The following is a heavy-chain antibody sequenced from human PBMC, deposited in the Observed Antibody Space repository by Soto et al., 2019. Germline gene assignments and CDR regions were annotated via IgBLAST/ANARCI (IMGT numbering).Heavy chain of an antibody. D-gene: IGHD2-15*01. Sequence: LRLASAASECTLRSYAIYWVRPAPGKGLEWISFISSTSPTTSYADSVRGRFTISRDDARNSLYLQMNSLRDDDTAVYYCARDRDGGEDFDSWGQGTLVTVSS. J-gene: IGHJ4*02. CDR1: ECTLRSYA. CDR3: ARDRDGGEDFDS. CDR2: ISSTSPTT. V-gene: IGHV3-48*02.